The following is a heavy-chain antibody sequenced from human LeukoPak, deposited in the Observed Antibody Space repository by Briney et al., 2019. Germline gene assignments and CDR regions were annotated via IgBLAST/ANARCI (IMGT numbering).Heavy chain of an antibody. D-gene: IGHD6-19*01. CDR2: ISYDGSNK. Sequence: GGSLRLSCAASGFTFSSYGMHWVRQAPGKGLEWVAVISYDGSNKYYADSVKGRFTISRDNSKNTLYLQMNSLRAEDTAVYYCAKEMSGWPLGESYFDYWGQGTLVTVSS. J-gene: IGHJ4*02. CDR1: GFTFSSYG. V-gene: IGHV3-30*18. CDR3: AKEMSGWPLGESYFDY.